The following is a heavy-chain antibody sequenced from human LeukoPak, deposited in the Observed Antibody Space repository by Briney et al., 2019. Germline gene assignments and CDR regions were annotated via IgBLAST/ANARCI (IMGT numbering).Heavy chain of an antibody. Sequence: PGGSLRLSCAASGFTFSSYGMHWVRQALGKGLEWVAVISYDGSNKYYADSVKGRFTISRDNSKNTLYLQMNSLRAEDTAVYYCAKGDIVVGGYDYWGQGTLVTVSS. V-gene: IGHV3-30*18. CDR2: ISYDGSNK. D-gene: IGHD2-15*01. CDR3: AKGDIVVGGYDY. CDR1: GFTFSSYG. J-gene: IGHJ4*02.